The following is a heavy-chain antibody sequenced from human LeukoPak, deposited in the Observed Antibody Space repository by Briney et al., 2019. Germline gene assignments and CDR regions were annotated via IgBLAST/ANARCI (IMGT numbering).Heavy chain of an antibody. V-gene: IGHV4-59*08. CDR3: ARGIAAATFDY. Sequence: SETLSLTCTVSGGSISSYYWSWIRQPPGKGLEWIGYIYYSGSTNYNPPLKSRVTISVDTSKNQFSLKLSSVTAADTAVYYCARGIAAATFDYWGQGTLVTVSS. CDR1: GGSISSYY. CDR2: IYYSGST. D-gene: IGHD6-13*01. J-gene: IGHJ4*02.